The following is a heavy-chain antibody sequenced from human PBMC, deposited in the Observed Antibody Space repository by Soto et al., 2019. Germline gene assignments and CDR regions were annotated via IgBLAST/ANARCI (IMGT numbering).Heavy chain of an antibody. Sequence: SETLSLTCTVSGGSISSYYWSWIRQPPGKGLEWIGYIYYSGSTNYNPSLKSRVTISLDTSKNQFSLNLSSVTAADTAVYYCASMGYHYGSGSYPLDYWGQGTLVTVSS. D-gene: IGHD3-10*01. CDR2: IYYSGST. V-gene: IGHV4-59*12. J-gene: IGHJ4*02. CDR3: ASMGYHYGSGSYPLDY. CDR1: GGSISSYY.